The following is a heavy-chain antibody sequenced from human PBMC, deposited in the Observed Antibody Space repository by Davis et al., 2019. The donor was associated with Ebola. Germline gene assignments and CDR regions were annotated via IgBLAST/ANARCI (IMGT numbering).Heavy chain of an antibody. Sequence: MPSETLSPTCTVSGGSISSSSYYWGWIRQPPGKGLEWIGSIFYSGNTYYNPSLKSRVTMSVDTPKNQFSLRLSSVTAADTAVYYCARRIAARPDCFDPCGQGTLVTVSS. V-gene: IGHV4-39*01. CDR2: IFYSGNT. CDR1: GGSISSSSYY. D-gene: IGHD6-6*01. J-gene: IGHJ5*02. CDR3: ARRIAARPDCFDP.